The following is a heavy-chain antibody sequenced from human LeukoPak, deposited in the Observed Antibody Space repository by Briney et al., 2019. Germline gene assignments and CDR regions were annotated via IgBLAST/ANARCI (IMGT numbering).Heavy chain of an antibody. V-gene: IGHV4-39*01. CDR2: IYYSGST. Sequence: SETLSLTCTVSGGSISSSSYYWGWIRQPPGKGLEWIGSIYYSGSTYYNPSLKSRVTISVDTSKSQFSLKLSSVTAADTAVYYCARLSSSGWYPFDYWGQGTLVTVSS. CDR1: GGSISSSSYY. J-gene: IGHJ4*02. D-gene: IGHD6-19*01. CDR3: ARLSSSGWYPFDY.